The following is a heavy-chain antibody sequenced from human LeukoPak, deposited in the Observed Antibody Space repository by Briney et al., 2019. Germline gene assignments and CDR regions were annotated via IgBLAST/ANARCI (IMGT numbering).Heavy chain of an antibody. J-gene: IGHJ5*02. D-gene: IGHD6-19*01. Sequence: APVKVSCKASAYTLTGYYMHWVRQAPGQGLEWMGWINPNSGGTNYAQKFQGRVTMTRDTSIGTAYLELNRLRSDDTAVYYCATYDQWLPHGFDPWGQGTLVTVSS. CDR3: ATYDQWLPHGFDP. CDR1: AYTLTGYY. CDR2: INPNSGGT. V-gene: IGHV1-2*02.